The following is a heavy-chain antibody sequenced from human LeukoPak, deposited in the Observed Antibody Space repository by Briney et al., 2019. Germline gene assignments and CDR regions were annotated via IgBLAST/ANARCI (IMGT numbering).Heavy chain of an antibody. CDR2: INHSGST. D-gene: IGHD3-22*01. Sequence: PSETLSLTCAVYGGSFSGYYWSWIRQPPGKGLEWIGEINHSGSTNYNPSLKSRVTISVDTSKNQFSLKLSSVTAADTAVYYCARGAVDYYDSSGYYPNFDYWGQGTLVTVSS. V-gene: IGHV4-34*01. J-gene: IGHJ4*02. CDR3: ARGAVDYYDSSGYYPNFDY. CDR1: GGSFSGYY.